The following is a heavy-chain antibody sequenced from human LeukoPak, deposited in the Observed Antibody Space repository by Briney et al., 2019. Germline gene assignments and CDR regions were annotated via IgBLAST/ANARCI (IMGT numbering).Heavy chain of an antibody. CDR3: AAYCSGGSCYSDSDY. CDR2: IYHSGST. Sequence: PSETLSLTCAVSGYSISSGYYWGWIRQPPGKGLEWIGSIYHSGSTYYNPSLKSRVTISVDTSKNQFSLKLSSVTAADTAVYYCAAYCSGGSCYSDSDYWGQGTLVIVSS. J-gene: IGHJ4*02. CDR1: GYSISSGYY. V-gene: IGHV4-38-2*01. D-gene: IGHD2-15*01.